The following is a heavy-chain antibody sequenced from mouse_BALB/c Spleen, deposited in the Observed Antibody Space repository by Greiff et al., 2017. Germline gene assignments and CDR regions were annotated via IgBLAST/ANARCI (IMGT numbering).Heavy chain of an antibody. CDR2: ISSGSSTI. CDR3: ARSTLPSYYFDY. D-gene: IGHD6-1*01. Sequence: EVMLVESGGGLVQPGGSRKLSCAASGFTFSSFGMHWVRQAPEKGLEWVAYISSGSSTIYYADTVKGRFTISRDNPKNTLFLQMTSLRSEDTAMYYCARSTLPSYYFDYWGQGTTLTVSS. V-gene: IGHV5-17*02. J-gene: IGHJ2*01. CDR1: GFTFSSFG.